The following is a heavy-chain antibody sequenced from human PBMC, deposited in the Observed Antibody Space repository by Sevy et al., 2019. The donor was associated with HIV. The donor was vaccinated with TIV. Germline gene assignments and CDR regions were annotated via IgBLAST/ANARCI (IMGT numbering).Heavy chain of an antibody. CDR2: ISGSGGTT. V-gene: IGHV3-23*01. J-gene: IGHJ3*02. Sequence: GGSLRLSCAASGFTFSSYAMTWVRQAPGKGLEWVSTISGSGGTTYFPDSLKGRFTISRDNSKNTLYLQRNTLRAEDTALYFCAKGSVYQYGGAFDIWGQGTMVTVSS. D-gene: IGHD3-3*01. CDR1: GFTFSSYA. CDR3: AKGSVYQYGGAFDI.